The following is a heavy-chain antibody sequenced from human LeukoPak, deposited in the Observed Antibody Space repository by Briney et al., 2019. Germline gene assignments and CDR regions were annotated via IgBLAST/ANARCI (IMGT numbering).Heavy chain of an antibody. V-gene: IGHV4-39*07. J-gene: IGHJ6*03. Sequence: PSETLSLTCTVSGGSISSSSYYWGWIRQPPGKGLEWIGSIYYSGSTYYNPSLKSRVTISVDTSKNQFSLKLSSVTAANTAVYYCARSGVSFYYYYYMDVWGKGTTVTISS. CDR1: GGSISSSSYY. CDR2: IYYSGST. CDR3: ARSGVSFYYYYYMDV.